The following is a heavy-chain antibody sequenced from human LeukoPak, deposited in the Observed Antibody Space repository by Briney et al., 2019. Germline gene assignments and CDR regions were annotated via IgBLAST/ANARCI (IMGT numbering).Heavy chain of an antibody. CDR2: ISDDGSIT. Sequence: GGVLRIFCAASGFTFSRDWMPLVRQAPGKGLVWVPSISDDGSITTYADSVQGRFTISRDNAKSTVFLQMNSLRVEDTAVYFCVRRYYEYNVYDRHFDFWGQGILVTVSS. CDR3: VRRYYEYNVYDRHFDF. J-gene: IGHJ4*02. V-gene: IGHV3-74*03. D-gene: IGHD5/OR15-5a*01. CDR1: GFTFSRDW.